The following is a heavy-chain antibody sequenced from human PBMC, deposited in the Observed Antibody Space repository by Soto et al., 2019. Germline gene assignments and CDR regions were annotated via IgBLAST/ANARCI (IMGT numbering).Heavy chain of an antibody. CDR1: GFTFSSYG. V-gene: IGHV3-30*18. CDR2: ISYDGSNK. D-gene: IGHD3-3*01. CDR3: AKRLTIFGVVNGESPFDY. Sequence: QVQLVESGGGVVQPGRSLRLSCAASGFTFSSYGMHWVRQAPGKGLEWVAVISYDGSNKYYADSVKGRFTISRDNSKNTLYLQMNSLRAEDTAVYYCAKRLTIFGVVNGESPFDYWGQGTLVTVSS. J-gene: IGHJ4*02.